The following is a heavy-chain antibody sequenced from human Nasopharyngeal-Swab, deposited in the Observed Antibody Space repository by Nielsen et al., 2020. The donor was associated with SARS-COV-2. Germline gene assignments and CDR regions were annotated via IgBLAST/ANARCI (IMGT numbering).Heavy chain of an antibody. Sequence: PGKGLEWIGTLYYSGSTYQNPSLKSRVTISVDTSKNQFSLKLSSVTAADTAVYYCARKSGVLEQQPVRGRWFDPWGQGTLVTVSS. D-gene: IGHD6-13*01. CDR2: LYYSGST. J-gene: IGHJ5*02. CDR3: ARKSGVLEQQPVRGRWFDP. V-gene: IGHV4-39*07.